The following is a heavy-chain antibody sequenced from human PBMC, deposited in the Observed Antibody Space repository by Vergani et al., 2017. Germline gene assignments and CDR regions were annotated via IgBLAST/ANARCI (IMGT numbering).Heavy chain of an antibody. CDR1: GGSISSGSYY. Sequence: QVQLQESGPGLVKPSQTLSLTCTVSGGSISSGSYYWSWIRQPAGKGLEWIGRIYTSGSTNYNPSLKSRVTISVDTSKNQFSLKLSSVTAADTAVYYCARAPYGDYAYYCMDVWGQGTTVTVSS. CDR3: ARAPYGDYAYYCMDV. CDR2: IYTSGST. V-gene: IGHV4-61*02. D-gene: IGHD4-17*01. J-gene: IGHJ6*02.